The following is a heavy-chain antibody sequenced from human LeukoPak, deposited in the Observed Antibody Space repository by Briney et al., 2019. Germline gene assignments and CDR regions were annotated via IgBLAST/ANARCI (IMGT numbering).Heavy chain of an antibody. CDR1: GFTFSSYA. CDR3: AKCPSPPITMVRGYYFDY. CDR2: ISGSGGST. D-gene: IGHD3-10*01. V-gene: IGHV3-23*01. J-gene: IGHJ4*02. Sequence: PGGSLRLSCAASGFTFSSYAMSWVRQAPGKGLEWVSAISGSGGSTYYADSVKGRFTISRDNSKNTLYLQMNSLRAEDTAVYYCAKCPSPPITMVRGYYFDYWGQGTLVTVSS.